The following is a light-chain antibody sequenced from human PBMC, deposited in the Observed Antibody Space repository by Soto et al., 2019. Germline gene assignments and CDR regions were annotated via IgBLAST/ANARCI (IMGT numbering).Light chain of an antibody. J-gene: IGKJ1*01. V-gene: IGKV3-15*01. CDR3: QQHNNWPPWT. Sequence: EIVMTQSPATLSGSPGERATLSCRASQRVSSNLAWYQQKPGPAPRLLMYGASTRATGIPDRFSGSGSVTEFTLTISSLQSEDFAVYYCQQHNNWPPWTFGQGTKVEIK. CDR2: GAS. CDR1: QRVSSN.